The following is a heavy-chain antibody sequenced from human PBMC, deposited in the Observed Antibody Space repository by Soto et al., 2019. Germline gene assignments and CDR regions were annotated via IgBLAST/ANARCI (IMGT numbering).Heavy chain of an antibody. J-gene: IGHJ6*02. V-gene: IGHV3-30*18. Sequence: GGSIGLSCAASGFTFRGYGMHWVRQAPGKGLEWVAVISYDGSNKYYADSVKGRFTISRDNSKNTLYLQMNSLRAEDTAVYYCAKDRYDSSGYYRNTYYYYGMDVWGQGTTVTVSS. CDR2: ISYDGSNK. D-gene: IGHD3-22*01. CDR3: AKDRYDSSGYYRNTYYYYGMDV. CDR1: GFTFRGYG.